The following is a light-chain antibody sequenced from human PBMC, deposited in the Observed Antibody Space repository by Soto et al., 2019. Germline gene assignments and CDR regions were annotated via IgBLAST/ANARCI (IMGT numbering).Light chain of an antibody. CDR3: QQANGFPFT. Sequence: DIQMTQSPSSVSASVGDRVTITCRASHGVSSWLAWYQQKPGKAPKLLIYAASSLQSVVPSRFSGSGSGADFTPTISSLQPEDFATYYGQQANGFPFTFGPGTKVDIK. J-gene: IGKJ3*01. V-gene: IGKV1-12*01. CDR2: AAS. CDR1: HGVSSW.